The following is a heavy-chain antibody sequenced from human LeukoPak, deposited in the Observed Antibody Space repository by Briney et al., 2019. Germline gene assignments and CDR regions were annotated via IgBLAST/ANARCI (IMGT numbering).Heavy chain of an antibody. V-gene: IGHV3-30*18. Sequence: SCKASGYTFTGYYMHWVRQAPGKGLEWVAVISYDGSNKYYADSVKGRFTISRDNSKNTLYLQMNSLRAEDTAVYYCAKDLPEWTGGSAFDIWGQGTMVTVSS. CDR2: ISYDGSNK. CDR1: GYTFTGYY. J-gene: IGHJ3*02. D-gene: IGHD1-14*01. CDR3: AKDLPEWTGGSAFDI.